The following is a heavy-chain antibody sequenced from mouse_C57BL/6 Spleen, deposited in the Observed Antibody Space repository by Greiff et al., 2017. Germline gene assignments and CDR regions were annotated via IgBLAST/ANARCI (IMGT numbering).Heavy chain of an antibody. CDR3: ARYHGRAMDY. V-gene: IGHV1-39*01. CDR1: GYSFTDYN. J-gene: IGHJ4*01. Sequence: VQLQQSGPELVKPGASVKISCKASGYSFTDYNMNWVKQSNGKSLEWIGVINPNYGTTSYNQKLKGKATFTVDQSSTTAIMHLNRMTSEASAVYCWARYHGRAMDYWGQGTSLTVSS. CDR2: INPNYGTT.